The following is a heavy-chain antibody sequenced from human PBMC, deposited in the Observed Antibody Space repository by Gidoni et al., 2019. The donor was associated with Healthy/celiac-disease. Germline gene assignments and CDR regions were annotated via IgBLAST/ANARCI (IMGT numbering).Heavy chain of an antibody. D-gene: IGHD2-2*01. V-gene: IGHV4-59*08. CDR2: IYYSGST. CDR1: GASFSSYY. CDR3: ARFTNPPASYGMDV. J-gene: IGHJ6*02. Sequence: QVQLQESGPGLVKPSETLSLTCTVSGASFSSYYWSWIRQPPGKGLEWIGYIYYSGSTKYNPSLKSRVTISVDTSKNQFSLKLSSVTAADTAVYYCARFTNPPASYGMDVWGQGTTVTVSS.